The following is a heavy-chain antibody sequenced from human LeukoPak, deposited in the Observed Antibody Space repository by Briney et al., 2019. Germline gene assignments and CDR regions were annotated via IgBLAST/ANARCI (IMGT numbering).Heavy chain of an antibody. CDR3: ARERIYGGDSGVFDY. V-gene: IGHV4-34*01. D-gene: IGHD4-23*01. CDR1: GGSFSGYY. CDR2: INHSGST. Sequence: SETLSLTCAVYGGSFSGYYWSWIRQPPGKGLEWIGEINHSGSTNYNPSLKSRVTISVDTSKNHFSLKLSSVTAADTAVYYCARERIYGGDSGVFDYWGQGTLVTVSS. J-gene: IGHJ4*02.